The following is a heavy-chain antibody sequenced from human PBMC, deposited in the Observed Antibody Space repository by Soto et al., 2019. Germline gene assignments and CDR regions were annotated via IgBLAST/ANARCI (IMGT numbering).Heavy chain of an antibody. CDR2: IYHSGST. Sequence: QVQLQESGPGLVMPSGTLSLTCAVSSGSISSSNWWSWVRQPPGKGLEWIGEIYHSGSTNYNPFLVSRVTLSVDKSKNQFSLWLSLATAADTAIYFCARGGHCTSTTCNRWFGPWGQGTLVTVSS. CDR3: ARGGHCTSTTCNRWFGP. V-gene: IGHV4-4*02. D-gene: IGHD2-8*01. J-gene: IGHJ5*02. CDR1: SGSISSSNW.